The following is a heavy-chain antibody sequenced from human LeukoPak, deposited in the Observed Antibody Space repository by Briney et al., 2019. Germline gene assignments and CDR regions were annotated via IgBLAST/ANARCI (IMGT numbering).Heavy chain of an antibody. Sequence: GSLRLSCAASGFTFSSYAMSWVRQAPGKGLEWVSAISGSGGGTYYADSVKGRFTISRDNSKNTLYLQMNSLRAEDTAVYYCARGNSGWSGWFDPWGQGTLVTVSS. J-gene: IGHJ5*02. CDR1: GFTFSSYA. D-gene: IGHD6-19*01. V-gene: IGHV3-23*01. CDR3: ARGNSGWSGWFDP. CDR2: ISGSGGGT.